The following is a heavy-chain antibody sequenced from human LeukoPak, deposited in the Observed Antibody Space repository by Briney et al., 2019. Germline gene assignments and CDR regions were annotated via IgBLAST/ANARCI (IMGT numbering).Heavy chain of an antibody. J-gene: IGHJ5*02. Sequence: PGGSLRLSCAASGFTFSSYGMSWVRQAPGKGLEWVSAISGSGGSTYYADSVKGRFTISRDNSKNTLYLQMNSLRAEDTAVYYCAKDSGTTDGGKINWFDPWGQGTLVTVFS. CDR1: GFTFSSYG. CDR3: AKDSGTTDGGKINWFDP. CDR2: ISGSGGST. D-gene: IGHD4-23*01. V-gene: IGHV3-23*01.